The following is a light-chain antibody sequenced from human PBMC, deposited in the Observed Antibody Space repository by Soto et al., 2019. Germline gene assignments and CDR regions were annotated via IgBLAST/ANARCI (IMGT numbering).Light chain of an antibody. J-gene: IGKJ4*01. Sequence: EIVLTQSPGTLSLSPGERATLSCRASQSVSSSYFAWYQQKPGQAPRLLIYGASSRATGIPDRFRGSGSGTAFTLTISRLEPEDFAVYYWQQYGSSPLTFGGGTKVEIK. CDR1: QSVSSSY. V-gene: IGKV3-20*01. CDR3: QQYGSSPLT. CDR2: GAS.